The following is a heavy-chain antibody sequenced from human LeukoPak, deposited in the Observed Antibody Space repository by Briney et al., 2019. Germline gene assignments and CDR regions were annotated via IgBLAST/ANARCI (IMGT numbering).Heavy chain of an antibody. D-gene: IGHD5-24*01. CDR3: ARRGGDAYNYGFDY. CDR1: GGSFSGYY. J-gene: IGHJ4*02. CDR2: INHSGST. Sequence: SETLSLTCAVYGGSFSGYYWSWIRQPPGKGLEWIGEINHSGSTNYNPSLKSRVTISVDTSKNQFSLKLSSVTAADTAMYYCARRGGDAYNYGFDYWGQGTLVTVSS. V-gene: IGHV4-34*01.